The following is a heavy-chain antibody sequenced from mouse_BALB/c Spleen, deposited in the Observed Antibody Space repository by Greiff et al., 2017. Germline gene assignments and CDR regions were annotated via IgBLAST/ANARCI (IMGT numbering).Heavy chain of an antibody. D-gene: IGHD2-4*01. V-gene: IGHV1S81*02. J-gene: IGHJ3*01. CDR3: TREGGLRRGPWFAY. Sequence: QVQLKQSGAELVKPGASVKLSCKASGYTFTSYYMYWVKQRPGQGLEWIGEINPSNGGTNFNEKFKSKATLTVDKSSSTAYMQLSSLTSEDSAVYYCTREGGLRRGPWFAYWGQGTLVTVSA. CDR2: INPSNGGT. CDR1: GYTFTSYY.